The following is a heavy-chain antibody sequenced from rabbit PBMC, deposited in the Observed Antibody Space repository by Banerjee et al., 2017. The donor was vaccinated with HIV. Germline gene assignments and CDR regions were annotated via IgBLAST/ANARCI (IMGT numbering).Heavy chain of an antibody. CDR1: GFDFSSGYD. D-gene: IGHD6-1*01. V-gene: IGHV1S45*01. J-gene: IGHJ3*01. Sequence: QEQLEESGGDLVKPEGSLTLTCTASGFDFSSGYDMCWVRQAPGKGLEWIACIYTGSNRMWYASWAKGRFTISKTSSTSVTLQMTSLTAADTATYFCARSDAGYGYASRLNLWGPGTLVTVS. CDR2: IYTGSNRM. CDR3: ARSDAGYGYASRLNL.